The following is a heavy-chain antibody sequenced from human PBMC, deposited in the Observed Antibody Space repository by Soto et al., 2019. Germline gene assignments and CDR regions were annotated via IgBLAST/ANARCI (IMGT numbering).Heavy chain of an antibody. Sequence: QVQVVESGGGLVQPGTSLRLSCAVSGFSFRTYGFHWVRQPPGKGLQWVAVISPKGHSDSVEGRFTISRDNSKDTLYLQMNNLSAEDTAVYYCARDDAFANENAFDLWGQGTKVTVSS. CDR1: GFSFRTYG. V-gene: IGHV3-33*01. CDR3: ARDDAFANENAFDL. CDR2: ISPK. J-gene: IGHJ3*01. D-gene: IGHD1-1*01.